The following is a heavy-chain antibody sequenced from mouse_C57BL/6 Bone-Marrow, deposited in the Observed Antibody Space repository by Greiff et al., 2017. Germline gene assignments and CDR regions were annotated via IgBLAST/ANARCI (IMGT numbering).Heavy chain of an antibody. CDR1: GFTFSSYG. CDR3: AKVIYDGYSYAMDY. Sequence: EVQLVESGGDLVKPGGSLKLSCAASGFTFSSYGMSWVRQTPDKRLEWVATISSGGSYTYYPDSVKGRFTISRDNAKNTLYLQMSSLKSEDTAMYYCAKVIYDGYSYAMDYWGQGTSVTVSS. D-gene: IGHD2-3*01. J-gene: IGHJ4*01. CDR2: ISSGGSYT. V-gene: IGHV5-6*01.